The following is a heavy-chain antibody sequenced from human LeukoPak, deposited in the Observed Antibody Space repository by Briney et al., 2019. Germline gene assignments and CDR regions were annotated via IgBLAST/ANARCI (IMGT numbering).Heavy chain of an antibody. J-gene: IGHJ3*02. CDR3: ARDEVYSSGYSRAFDI. V-gene: IGHV1-69*04. D-gene: IGHD3-22*01. CDR1: GGTFSSYA. Sequence: SVKLSCTASGGTFSSYAIRWVRQAPGRGLEWVGRIIPILGIANYAQKFQGRVTITADKSTSTAYMELSSLRSEDTAVYYCARDEVYSSGYSRAFDIWGQGTMVTVSS. CDR2: IIPILGIA.